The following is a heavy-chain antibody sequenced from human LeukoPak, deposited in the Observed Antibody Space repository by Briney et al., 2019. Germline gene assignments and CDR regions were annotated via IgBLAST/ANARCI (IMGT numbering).Heavy chain of an antibody. CDR3: AGQYCSGGSCQLDY. Sequence: SETLSLTCTVSGGSISSYHWSWIRQPPGKGLEWIGYIYYSGSTNYNPSPKSRVTISVDTSKNQFSLKLSSVTAADTAVYYCAGQYCSGGSCQLDYWGQGTLVTVSS. D-gene: IGHD2-15*01. CDR2: IYYSGST. V-gene: IGHV4-59*01. J-gene: IGHJ4*02. CDR1: GGSISSYH.